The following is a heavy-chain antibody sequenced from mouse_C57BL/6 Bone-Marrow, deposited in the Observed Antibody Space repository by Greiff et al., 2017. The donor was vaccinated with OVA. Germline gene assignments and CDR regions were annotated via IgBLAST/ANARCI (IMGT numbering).Heavy chain of an antibody. J-gene: IGHJ1*03. Sequence: EVMLVESGGGLVQPGGSLKLSCAASGFTFSDYGMAWVRQAPRKGPEWVAFISNLAYSIYYADTVTGRFTISRENAKNTLYLEMSSLRSEDTAMYYCARRALSNYVYWYFDVWGTGTTVTVSS. CDR1: GFTFSDYG. CDR2: ISNLAYSI. D-gene: IGHD2-5*01. V-gene: IGHV5-15*01. CDR3: ARRALSNYVYWYFDV.